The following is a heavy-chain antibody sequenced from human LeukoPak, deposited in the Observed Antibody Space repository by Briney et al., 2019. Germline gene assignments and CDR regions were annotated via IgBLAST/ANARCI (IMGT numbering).Heavy chain of an antibody. V-gene: IGHV3-30*02. CDR3: AKDRSRSYLDY. CDR2: IRYDGSNK. D-gene: IGHD3-10*01. Sequence: GGSLRLSCAASGFTFSSYGMHWVRQAPGKGLEWVAFIRYDGSNKNYADSVKGRFTISRDNSKNTLYLQMNSLRAEDTAVYYCAKDRSRSYLDYWGQGTLVTVSS. J-gene: IGHJ4*02. CDR1: GFTFSSYG.